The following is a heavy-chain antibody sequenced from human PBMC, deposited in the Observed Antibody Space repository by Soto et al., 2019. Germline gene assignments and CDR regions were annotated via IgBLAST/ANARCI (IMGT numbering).Heavy chain of an antibody. D-gene: IGHD2-21*02. CDR3: ARGGHVVVVTAALDY. V-gene: IGHV1-46*01. J-gene: IGHJ4*02. CDR2: VNPSGGHT. CDR1: GDTFTDYY. Sequence: QVQLMQSGAEVKKPGASVKVSCKASGDTFTDYYIQRVRQAPGQGLEWMGTVNPSGGHTTYAQHFLGKVTMTRDTSTSTLYMELTSLTSDDTAIYYCARGGHVVVVTAALDYWGQGTLVTVSS.